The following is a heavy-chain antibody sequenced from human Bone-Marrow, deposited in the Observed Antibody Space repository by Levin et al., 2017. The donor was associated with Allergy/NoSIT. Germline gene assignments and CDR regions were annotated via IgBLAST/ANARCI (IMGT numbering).Heavy chain of an antibody. CDR3: ASQGGSSGNAFDI. D-gene: IGHD6-25*01. V-gene: IGHV5-51*01. Sequence: AGGSLRLSCKDSGYNFAHYWIGWVRQMPGKGLEWMGIIYPDDSDTRYSPSFQGQVTISADKSINTAYLQWSSLKASDTAMYYCASQGGSSGNAFDIWGQGTMVTVSS. J-gene: IGHJ3*02. CDR1: GYNFAHYW. CDR2: IYPDDSDT.